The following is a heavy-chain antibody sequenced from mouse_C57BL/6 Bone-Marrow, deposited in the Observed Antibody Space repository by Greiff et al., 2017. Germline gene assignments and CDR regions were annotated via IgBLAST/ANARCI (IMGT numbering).Heavy chain of an antibody. CDR2: IDPENGDT. CDR1: GFNIKDDY. CDR3: TTGTPFAY. V-gene: IGHV14-4*01. D-gene: IGHD4-1*01. J-gene: IGHJ3*01. Sequence: EVQLQQSGAELVRPGASVKLSCTASGFNIKDDYMHWVKQRPEQGLEWIGWIDPENGDTEYASKFQGKATITADTSSNTAYLQLSSLTSEDTAVYYCTTGTPFAYWGQGTRVTVSA.